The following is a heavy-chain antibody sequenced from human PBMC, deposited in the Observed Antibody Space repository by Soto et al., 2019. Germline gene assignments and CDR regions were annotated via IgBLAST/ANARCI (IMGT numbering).Heavy chain of an antibody. J-gene: IGHJ2*01. V-gene: IGHV4-34*01. D-gene: IGHD4-17*01. CDR2: INHSGST. Sequence: SETLSLTCAVYGGSFSGYYWIWIRQPPGKGLEWIGEINHSGSTSFNPSLKSRVSISVDTSKKQFSLKLTSVTAADTAVYYCAAHLKTTVTAYWYFDLWGRGTLVTVSS. CDR3: AAHLKTTVTAYWYFDL. CDR1: GGSFSGYY.